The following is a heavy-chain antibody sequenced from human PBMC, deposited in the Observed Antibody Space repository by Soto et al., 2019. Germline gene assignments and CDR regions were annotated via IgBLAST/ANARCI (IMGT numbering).Heavy chain of an antibody. CDR3: ARDRGQHLVPGLVDY. Sequence: EVQLVESGGGLVQPGGSLRLSCAASGFTFSSYWMHWVRQAPGKGLVWVSRINSDGSSTSYADSVKGRFTISRDNAKNTLYLQMNSLRAEDTAVYYCARDRGQHLVPGLVDYWGQGTLVTVSS. D-gene: IGHD6-13*01. CDR2: INSDGSST. CDR1: GFTFSSYW. J-gene: IGHJ4*02. V-gene: IGHV3-74*01.